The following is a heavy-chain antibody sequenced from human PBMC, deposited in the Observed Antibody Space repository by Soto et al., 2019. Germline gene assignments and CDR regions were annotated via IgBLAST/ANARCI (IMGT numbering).Heavy chain of an antibody. J-gene: IGHJ4*02. D-gene: IGHD6-19*01. Sequence: SETLSLTCTVSGGSISSYYWSWIRQPPGKGLEWIGYIYYSGSTNYNPSLKSRVTISVDTSKNQFSLKLSSVTAADTAVYYCARDVAVAGTRRFDYWGQGTLVTVSS. CDR1: GGSISSYY. V-gene: IGHV4-59*01. CDR3: ARDVAVAGTRRFDY. CDR2: IYYSGST.